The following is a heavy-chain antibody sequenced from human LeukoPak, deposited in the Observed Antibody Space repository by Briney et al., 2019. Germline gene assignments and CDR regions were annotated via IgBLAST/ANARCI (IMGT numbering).Heavy chain of an antibody. CDR2: ISGRAGDT. V-gene: IGHV3-23*01. CDR1: GFTFSSFG. D-gene: IGHD3-3*01. Sequence: PGGSLRLSCAASGFTFSSFGMSWVRQAPGQGLEFVSGISGRAGDTFYADFVKGRFTIARDNSKNILYLQMSSPRVEDTAVYYCAKFPYHDVFGWFDPWGQGTLVTVSS. CDR3: AKFPYHDVFGWFDP. J-gene: IGHJ5*02.